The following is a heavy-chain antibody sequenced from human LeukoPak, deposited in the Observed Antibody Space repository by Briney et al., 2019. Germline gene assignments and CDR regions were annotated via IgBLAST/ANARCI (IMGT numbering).Heavy chain of an antibody. J-gene: IGHJ4*02. CDR1: GYTFTGYY. CDR3: ARDDYYYGSGSYKY. D-gene: IGHD3-10*01. V-gene: IGHV1-2*02. Sequence: ASVKVSCKASGYTFTGYYMHWVRQAPGQGLEWMGWINPNSGGTNYAQKFQGRVTMTRDTSISTAYMELSRLRSDDTAVYYCARDDYYYGSGSYKYWGQGTLVTVSS. CDR2: INPNSGGT.